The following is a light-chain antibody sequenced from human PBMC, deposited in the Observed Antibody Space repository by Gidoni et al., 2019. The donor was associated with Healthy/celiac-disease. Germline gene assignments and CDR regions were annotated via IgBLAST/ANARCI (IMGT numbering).Light chain of an antibody. CDR2: GAS. V-gene: IGKV3-15*01. J-gene: IGKJ4*01. CDR1: QSVSSN. CDR3: QQYNNWPQT. Sequence: DIVMTQSPATLSVSPGERATLSCRASQSVSSNLAWYQQKPGQAPRLLIYGASTRATGIPARFSGSGSGTEFTLTISSLQSEDFAVYYCQQYNNWPQTCGGGTKVEIK.